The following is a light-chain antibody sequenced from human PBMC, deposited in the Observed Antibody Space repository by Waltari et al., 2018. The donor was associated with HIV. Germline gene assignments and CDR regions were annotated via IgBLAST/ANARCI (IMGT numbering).Light chain of an antibody. J-gene: IGKJ2*02. V-gene: IGKV1-5*03. CDR2: KAS. Sequence: DIQMTQSPSTLSASVGDRVTITCRASQSISSWLAWYHQKPGNAPKLLIYKASSLESGVPSRFSGSGSGPEFTLTISSLQPDDFATYYCQQYSNYPGTFGQGTKLEIK. CDR1: QSISSW. CDR3: QQYSNYPGT.